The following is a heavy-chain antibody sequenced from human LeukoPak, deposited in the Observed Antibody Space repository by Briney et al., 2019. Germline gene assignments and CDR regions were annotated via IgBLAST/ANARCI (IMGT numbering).Heavy chain of an antibody. CDR2: INHSGST. CDR3: ARACSSTSCQTYYYYGMDV. V-gene: IGHV4-34*01. CDR1: GGSFSGYY. J-gene: IGHJ6*02. Sequence: SETLSLTCAVYGGSFSGYYWSWFRQPPGKGLEWIGEINHSGSTNYNPSLKSRVTISVDTSKNQFSLKLSSVTAADTAVYYCARACSSTSCQTYYYYGMDVWGQGTTVTVSS. D-gene: IGHD2-2*01.